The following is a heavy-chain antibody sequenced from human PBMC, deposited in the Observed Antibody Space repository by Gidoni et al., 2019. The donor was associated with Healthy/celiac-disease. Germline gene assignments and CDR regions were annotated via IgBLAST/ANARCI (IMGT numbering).Heavy chain of an antibody. Sequence: QLQLQESGPGLVKPSETLSLTCTVSGGSISSSSYYWGWIRQPPGKGLEWIGSIYYSGSTYYNPSLKSRVTISVDTSKNQFSLKLSSVTAADTAVYYCARAQRTGTTPFHFDYWGQGTLVTVSS. V-gene: IGHV4-39*01. CDR3: ARAQRTGTTPFHFDY. J-gene: IGHJ4*02. D-gene: IGHD1-1*01. CDR2: IYYSGST. CDR1: GGSISSSSYY.